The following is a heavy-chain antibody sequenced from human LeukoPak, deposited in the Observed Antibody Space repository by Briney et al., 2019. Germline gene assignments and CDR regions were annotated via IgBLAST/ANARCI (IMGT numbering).Heavy chain of an antibody. CDR1: GGSISSHY. CDR2: IYYSGST. D-gene: IGHD5-18*01. J-gene: IGHJ4*02. Sequence: SETLSLTCTVSGGSISSHYWSWIRQPPGKGLEWIGYIYYSGSTNYNPSLKSRVTISVDTSKNQFSLKLSSVTAADTALYYCARTDKGYSSGSFDYWGQGTLVTVSS. CDR3: ARTDKGYSSGSFDY. V-gene: IGHV4-59*08.